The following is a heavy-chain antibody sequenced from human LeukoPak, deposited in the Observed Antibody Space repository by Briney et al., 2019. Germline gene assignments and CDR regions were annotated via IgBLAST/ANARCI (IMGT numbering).Heavy chain of an antibody. J-gene: IGHJ4*02. CDR1: GFTFSNSW. CDR3: ARGEDIVVVPAARPLDY. D-gene: IGHD2-2*01. V-gene: IGHV3-7*01. CDR2: IKADGSQK. Sequence: GGSLRLSCAASGFTFSNSWMSWVRQAPERGLEWVANIKADGSQKDYVDSMKGRFTVSRDNAKNSVYLEMKSLRVEDTAIYYCARGEDIVVVPAARPLDYWGQGTLVTVSS.